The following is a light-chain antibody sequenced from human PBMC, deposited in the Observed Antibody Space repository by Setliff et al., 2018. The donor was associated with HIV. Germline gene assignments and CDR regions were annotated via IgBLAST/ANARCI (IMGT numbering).Light chain of an antibody. CDR1: SSNIGAGYD. CDR3: QSYDSSLSGRV. V-gene: IGLV1-40*01. J-gene: IGLJ1*01. CDR2: GNS. Sequence: VLTQPPSVSGAPGQRVTISCTGSSSNIGAGYDVHWYQQLPGTAPKLLIYGNSNRPSGVPDRFSGSQSGTSAPLAITGLQAEDEADYYCQSYDSSLSGRVFGTGTKGTVL.